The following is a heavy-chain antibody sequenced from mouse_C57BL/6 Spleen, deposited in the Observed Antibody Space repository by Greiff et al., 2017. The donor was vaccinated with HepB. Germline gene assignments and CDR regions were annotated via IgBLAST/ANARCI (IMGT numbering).Heavy chain of an antibody. Sequence: VQLQQSGAELARPGASVKLSCKASGYTFTSYGISWVKQRTGQGLEWIGEIYPRSGNTYYNEKFKGKAILTADKSSSTAYMELRSLTSEDSAVYFWGYGYDGRPAWFAYWGQGTLVTVSA. V-gene: IGHV1-81*01. CDR2: IYPRSGNT. CDR1: GYTFTSYG. CDR3: GYGYDGRPAWFAY. D-gene: IGHD2-2*01. J-gene: IGHJ3*01.